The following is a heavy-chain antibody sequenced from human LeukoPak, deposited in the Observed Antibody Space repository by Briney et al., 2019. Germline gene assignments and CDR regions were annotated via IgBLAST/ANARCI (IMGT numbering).Heavy chain of an antibody. CDR2: ITTSRDQ. V-gene: IGHV3-21*06. Sequence: GGSLRLSCAASGFIFSNYSMGWVRQAPGKGLEWVSSITTSRDQYHADSVKGRFTVSRDNAKSSVYLQMDSLRADDTAVYYCARDSYCPNDVCYDYWGQGVLVTVS. D-gene: IGHD2-8*01. CDR1: GFIFSNYS. J-gene: IGHJ4*02. CDR3: ARDSYCPNDVCYDY.